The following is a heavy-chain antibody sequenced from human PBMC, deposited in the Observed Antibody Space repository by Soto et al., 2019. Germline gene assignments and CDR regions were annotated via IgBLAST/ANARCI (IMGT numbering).Heavy chain of an antibody. CDR1: GGSFSGYY. Sequence: SETLSLTCAVYGGSFSGYYWSWIRQPPGKGLEWIGEINHSGSTNYNPSLKSRLTISVDPSKNQFSLKLSSVTAADTAVYYCARSPLYSSGYFDYWGQGTLVTVSS. D-gene: IGHD6-6*01. J-gene: IGHJ4*02. CDR2: INHSGST. CDR3: ARSPLYSSGYFDY. V-gene: IGHV4-34*01.